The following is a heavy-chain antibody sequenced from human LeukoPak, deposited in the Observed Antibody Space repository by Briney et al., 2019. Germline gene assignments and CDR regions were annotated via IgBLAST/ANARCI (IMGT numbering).Heavy chain of an antibody. V-gene: IGHV4-59*01. J-gene: IGHJ4*02. CDR1: GGSISSYY. CDR3: ARARGRFSPFDY. Sequence: SETLSLTCTVSGGSISSYYWSWIRQPPGKGLEWIGYIYYSGSTNYNPSLKSRVTISVDTSKNQFSLKLSSVTAADTAVYYCARARGRFSPFDYWGQGTLVTVSS. D-gene: IGHD6-19*01. CDR2: IYYSGST.